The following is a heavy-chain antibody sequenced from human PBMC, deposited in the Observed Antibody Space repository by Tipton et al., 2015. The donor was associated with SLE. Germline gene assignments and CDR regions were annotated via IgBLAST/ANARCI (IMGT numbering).Heavy chain of an antibody. CDR3: AKGPEWLSY. CDR1: GFTFHDYA. Sequence: SLRPSCAASGFTFHDYAMHWVRQAPGKGLEWVSSINWDSDIIGYAGSVKGRFTISRDNAKNSLYLQMDSLRAEDTVFYYCAKGPEWLSYWGQGTLVTVSS. J-gene: IGHJ4*02. D-gene: IGHD3-3*01. V-gene: IGHV3-9*01. CDR2: INWDSDII.